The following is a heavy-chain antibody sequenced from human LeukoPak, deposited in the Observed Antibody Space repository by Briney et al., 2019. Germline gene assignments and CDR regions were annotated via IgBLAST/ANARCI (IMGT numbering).Heavy chain of an antibody. CDR1: GFTLSNCE. CDR2: ISSSGSTI. J-gene: IGHJ4*02. V-gene: IGHV3-48*03. CDR3: ARYKGPDH. Sequence: GGSLRLSCAASGFTLSNCEMNWVRQAPGKGLEWVSYISSSGSTINYADSVKGRFTISRDNAKNSLFLQMNSLRVEDTAVYYCARYKGPDHWGQGTLVAVSS. D-gene: IGHD1-1*01.